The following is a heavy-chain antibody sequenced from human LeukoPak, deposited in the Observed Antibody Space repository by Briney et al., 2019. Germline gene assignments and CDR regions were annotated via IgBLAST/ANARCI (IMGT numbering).Heavy chain of an antibody. CDR2: INPNSGGT. J-gene: IGHJ4*02. D-gene: IGHD4-23*01. CDR3: ATHDYGGNSTAHSDY. CDR1: GYTFTGYF. V-gene: IGHV1-2*02. Sequence: ASVKVSCKASGYTFTGYFMHWVRQAPGQGLEWMGWINPNSGGTNYAQKFQDRVTMTRDTSISTAYMELSRLRSDDTAVYYCATHDYGGNSTAHSDYWGQGTLVTVSS.